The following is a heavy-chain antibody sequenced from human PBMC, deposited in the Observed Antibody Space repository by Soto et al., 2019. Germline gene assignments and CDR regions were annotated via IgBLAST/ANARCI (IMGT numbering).Heavy chain of an antibody. CDR3: GKGEGYSWTPRSADY. D-gene: IGHD1-20*01. CDR1: GFTFSSYG. J-gene: IGHJ4*02. Sequence: GGSLRLSCAASGFTFSSYGMHWVRQAPGKGLEWVAVISYDGSNQYYVDSVKGRFTVSRDNSKNTLYLQMTSLRAEDSAVYYCGKGEGYSWTPRSADYWGQGTLVTVSS. V-gene: IGHV3-30*18. CDR2: ISYDGSNQ.